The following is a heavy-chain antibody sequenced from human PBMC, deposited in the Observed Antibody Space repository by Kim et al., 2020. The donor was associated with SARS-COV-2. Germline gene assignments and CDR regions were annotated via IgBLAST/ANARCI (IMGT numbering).Heavy chain of an antibody. J-gene: IGHJ5*02. V-gene: IGHV4-39*01. CDR2: VSYSGST. CDR1: GGSISGSGYY. Sequence: SETLSLTCTVSGGSISGSGYYWGWIRQPPGKGLEWIGSVSYSGSTFYNSSLKSRVSISVDTSNNQFSLKLSSVTAADTAVYYCARRGSSRNCSGGRCQPGFVPWGQGTLVTVSS. D-gene: IGHD2-15*01. CDR3: ARRGSSRNCSGGRCQPGFVP.